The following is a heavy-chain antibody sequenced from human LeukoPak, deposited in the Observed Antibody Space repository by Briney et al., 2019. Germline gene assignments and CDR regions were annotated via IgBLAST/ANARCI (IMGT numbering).Heavy chain of an antibody. V-gene: IGHV3-11*06. CDR3: ARERVWGSPDY. J-gene: IGHJ4*02. CDR1: GFSFSDYY. CDR2: ISSSSSYT. D-gene: IGHD7-27*01. Sequence: GGSLRLSCAASGFSFSDYYMSWIRQAPGKGLEWVSYISSSSSYTNYGDSVKGRFTISRDNAQNSLYLQMNSLRAEDTAVYYCARERVWGSPDYWGQGTLVTVSS.